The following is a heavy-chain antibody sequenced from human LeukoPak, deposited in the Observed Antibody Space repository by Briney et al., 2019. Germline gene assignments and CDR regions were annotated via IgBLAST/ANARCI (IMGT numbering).Heavy chain of an antibody. Sequence: NPSETLCLSCAVSGGSFSGYYWSWIRQPPGKGLEWIGEINHSGGTKYNPYLKSRVIISVDTSKNQFSLKLSSVTATDTAVYYCARRVVSIFGVVKDRAFDIWGEGTMVTVSS. CDR2: INHSGGT. J-gene: IGHJ3*02. V-gene: IGHV4-34*01. CDR3: ARRVVSIFGVVKDRAFDI. D-gene: IGHD3-3*01. CDR1: GGSFSGYY.